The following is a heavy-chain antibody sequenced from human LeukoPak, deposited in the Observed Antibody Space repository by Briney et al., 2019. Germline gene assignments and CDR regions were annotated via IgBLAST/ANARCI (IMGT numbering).Heavy chain of an antibody. CDR1: GFTFSSYS. Sequence: PGGSLRLSCAASGFTFSSYSMNWVRQAPGKGLEWVSYISSSSSSIYYADSVKGRFTISRDSAKNSLYLQMNSLRAKDTAVYYCALRSGGSGPLGLDSWGQGTLVTVSS. CDR2: ISSSSSSI. D-gene: IGHD2-15*01. J-gene: IGHJ4*02. CDR3: ALRSGGSGPLGLDS. V-gene: IGHV3-48*01.